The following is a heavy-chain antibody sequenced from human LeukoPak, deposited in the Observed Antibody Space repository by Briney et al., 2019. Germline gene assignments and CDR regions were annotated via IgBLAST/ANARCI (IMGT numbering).Heavy chain of an antibody. V-gene: IGHV3-23*01. D-gene: IGHD5-12*01. CDR1: GITFRSYA. CDR3: ANLVYSNTY. Sequence: PGGSLRLSCVASGITFRSYAMSWVRQAPGKGPEWVSSISGAGGGTFYADSVEGRFTISRDNSKNTLYLQMSSLRGEDTAIYYCANLVYSNTYWGQGTLVTVSS. J-gene: IGHJ4*02. CDR2: ISGAGGGT.